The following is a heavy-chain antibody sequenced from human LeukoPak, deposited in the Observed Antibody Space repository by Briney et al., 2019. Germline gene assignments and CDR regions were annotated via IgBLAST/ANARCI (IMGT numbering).Heavy chain of an antibody. V-gene: IGHV1-24*01. D-gene: IGHD6-13*01. J-gene: IGHJ6*02. CDR1: GYTLTELS. CDR2: FDPEDGET. Sequence: ASVKVSCKVSGYTLTELSMHWVRQAPGKGLEWRGGFDPEDGETIYAQKFQGRVTMTEDTSTDTAYMELSSLRSEDPAVYYCATDSGGAAGKLCYYGMDVWGQGTTVTVSS. CDR3: ATDSGGAAGKLCYYGMDV.